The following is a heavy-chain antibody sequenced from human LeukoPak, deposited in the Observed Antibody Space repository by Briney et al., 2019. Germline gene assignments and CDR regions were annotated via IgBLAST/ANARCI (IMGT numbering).Heavy chain of an antibody. D-gene: IGHD3-10*01. CDR2: IYYSGST. J-gene: IGHJ4*02. CDR3: ARQRNGSGTSIYYYFDY. V-gene: IGHV4-59*08. Sequence: PSETLSLTCTVSGGSISSYYWSWIRQPPGEGLEWIGYIYYSGSTNYDPSLKSRVTISVDTSKNQFSLKLRSVTAADTAVYYCARQRNGSGTSIYYYFDYWGQGTQVTVSS. CDR1: GGSISSYY.